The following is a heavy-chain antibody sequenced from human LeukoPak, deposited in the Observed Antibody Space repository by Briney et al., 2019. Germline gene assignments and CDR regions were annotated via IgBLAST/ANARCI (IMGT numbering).Heavy chain of an antibody. J-gene: IGHJ4*02. CDR3: ARDPAYYYDSSGYYYGDY. D-gene: IGHD3-22*01. CDR1: GGSISSSSYY. Sequence: TSETLSLTCTVSGGSISSSSYYWGRIRQPPGKGLEWIGSIYYSGSTYYNPSLKSRVTISVDTSKNQFSLKLSSVTAADTAVYYSARDPAYYYDSSGYYYGDYWGQGTLVTVSS. CDR2: IYYSGST. V-gene: IGHV4-39*07.